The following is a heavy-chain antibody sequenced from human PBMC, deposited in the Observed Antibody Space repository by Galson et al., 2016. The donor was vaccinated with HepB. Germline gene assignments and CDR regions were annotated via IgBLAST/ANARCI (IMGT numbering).Heavy chain of an antibody. V-gene: IGHV4-31*03. CDR1: GFSISSAGYY. J-gene: IGHJ4*02. CDR2: IFHSGSA. CDR3: ARGRDAVVISTYFGY. Sequence: TLSLTCTVSGFSISSAGYYWSWVRQHPGKGLEWIGYIFHSGSAYYNPSLENRVSISVDTSKNQFSLRLTSVTAADTAIYYCARGRDAVVISTYFGYWGQGTLVTVSS. D-gene: IGHD4-23*01.